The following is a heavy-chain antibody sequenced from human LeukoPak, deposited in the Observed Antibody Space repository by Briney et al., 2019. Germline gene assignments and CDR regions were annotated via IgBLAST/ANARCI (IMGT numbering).Heavy chain of an antibody. J-gene: IGHJ6*02. CDR3: ARDPMVRGELGMDV. Sequence: SETLSLTCTVSGGSISSGGYYWSWIRQHPGKGLEWIGYIYYSGSTYYNPSLKSRVTISVDTSKNQFSLKLSSVTAADTAVYYCARDPMVRGELGMDVWGQGTTVTVSS. CDR1: GGSISSGGYY. V-gene: IGHV4-31*03. D-gene: IGHD3-10*01. CDR2: IYYSGST.